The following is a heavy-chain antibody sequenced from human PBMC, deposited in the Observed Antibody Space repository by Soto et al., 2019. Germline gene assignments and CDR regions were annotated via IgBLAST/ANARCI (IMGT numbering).Heavy chain of an antibody. CDR2: IIPVFGTA. J-gene: IGHJ6*02. V-gene: IGHV1-69*06. Sequence: QVQLVQSGAEMKKPGSSVKVSCKASGGTFSSSAISWVRLAPGQGLEWMGAIIPVFGTAHYAQKFQGRVTITADKPAGTAYMELSRLRSEDTAVYYCARERTERGKDVWGQGTKVTVSS. CDR3: ARERTERGKDV. CDR1: GGTFSSSA.